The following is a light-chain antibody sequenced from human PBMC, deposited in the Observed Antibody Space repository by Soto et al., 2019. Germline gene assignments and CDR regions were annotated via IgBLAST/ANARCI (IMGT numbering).Light chain of an antibody. CDR1: QSISSY. J-gene: IGKJ1*01. V-gene: IGKV1-39*01. CDR3: QQYGSSPQT. Sequence: IQVTQSPSSLSGSILDRVTITCRASQSISSYLNWYQQKPGKAPKLLIYAASSLQSGVPSRFSGSGSGTDFTLTISSLEPEEFAVYYCQQYGSSPQTFGQGTKVDIK. CDR2: AAS.